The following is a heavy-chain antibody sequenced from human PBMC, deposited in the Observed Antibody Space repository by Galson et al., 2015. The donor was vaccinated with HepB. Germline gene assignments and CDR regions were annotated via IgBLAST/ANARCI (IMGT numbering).Heavy chain of an antibody. Sequence: SLRLSCAASGFTFSSYGMHWVRQAPGKGLEWVAVISYDGSNKYYADSVKGRFTISRDNSKNTLYLQMNSLRAEDTAVYYCAKLHWDFWSGSVHYYYYGMDVWGQGTTVTVSS. V-gene: IGHV3-30*18. CDR1: GFTFSSYG. D-gene: IGHD3-3*01. CDR3: AKLHWDFWSGSVHYYYYGMDV. J-gene: IGHJ6*02. CDR2: ISYDGSNK.